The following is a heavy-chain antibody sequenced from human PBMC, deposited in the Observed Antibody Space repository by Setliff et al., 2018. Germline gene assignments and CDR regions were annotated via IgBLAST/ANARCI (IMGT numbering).Heavy chain of an antibody. V-gene: IGHV4-31*03. Sequence: SETLSLTCSVSGDSISIGAYFWSWIRHRPGEGLEYIGHITSSGYTNYSPSLQGRVAISEDTSENQFSLKLSSVTAADTAIYFCVRGRTSGLFLSRFDPWGQGTPVTVSS. CDR1: GDSISIGAYF. CDR2: ITSSGYT. D-gene: IGHD2-21*01. CDR3: VRGRTSGLFLSRFDP. J-gene: IGHJ5*02.